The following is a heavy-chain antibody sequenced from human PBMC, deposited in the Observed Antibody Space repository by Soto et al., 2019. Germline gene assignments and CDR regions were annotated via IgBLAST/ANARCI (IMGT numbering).Heavy chain of an antibody. CDR1: GGTFSIYT. Sequence: SVKVSCKASGGTFSIYTISWVLQAPGQGLEWMGRIIPILGIANYAQKFQGRVTITADKSTSTAYMELSSLRSEDTAVYYCARDYGVGYCSGGSCSHFDYWGQGTLVTVS. V-gene: IGHV1-69*02. J-gene: IGHJ4*02. CDR2: IIPILGIA. CDR3: ARDYGVGYCSGGSCSHFDY. D-gene: IGHD2-15*01.